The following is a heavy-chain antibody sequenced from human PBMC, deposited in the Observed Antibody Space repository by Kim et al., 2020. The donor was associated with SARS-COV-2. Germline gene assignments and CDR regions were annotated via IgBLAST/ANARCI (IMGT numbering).Heavy chain of an antibody. CDR3: ARVVGIAAAGTRWFDP. CDR1: GFTFSSYS. D-gene: IGHD6-13*01. Sequence: GGSLRLSCAASGFTFSSYSMNWVRQAPGKGLEWVSYISSSSSTIYYADSVKGRFTISRDNAKNSLYLQMNSLRDEDTAVYYCARVVGIAAAGTRWFDPWGQGTLVTVSS. J-gene: IGHJ5*02. CDR2: ISSSSSTI. V-gene: IGHV3-48*02.